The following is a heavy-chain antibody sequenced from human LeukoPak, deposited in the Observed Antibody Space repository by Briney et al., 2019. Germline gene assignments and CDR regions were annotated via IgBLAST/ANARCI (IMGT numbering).Heavy chain of an antibody. D-gene: IGHD3-10*01. CDR2: ISYDGSNK. V-gene: IGHV3-30*04. CDR1: GFTFSSYA. CDR3: ARDLFKRRPGYFDY. Sequence: GRSLRLSCAASGFTFSSYAMHWVRQAPGKGLEGVAVISYDGSNKYYADSVKGRFTISRDNSKNTLYLQMNSLRAEDTAVYYCARDLFKRRPGYFDYWGQGTLVTVSS. J-gene: IGHJ4*02.